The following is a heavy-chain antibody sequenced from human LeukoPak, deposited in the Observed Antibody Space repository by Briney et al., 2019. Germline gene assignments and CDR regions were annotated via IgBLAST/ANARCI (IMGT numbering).Heavy chain of an antibody. CDR1: GFTFSSYS. Sequence: GGSLRLSCAASGFTFSSYSMNWVRQAPGKGLEWVSSISSSSYIYYADSVKGRFTISRDNAKNSLYLQMNSLRAEDTAVYYCARDRLRGIAAAGTNAFDIWGQGTMVTVSS. CDR2: ISSSSYI. V-gene: IGHV3-21*01. D-gene: IGHD6-13*01. J-gene: IGHJ3*02. CDR3: ARDRLRGIAAAGTNAFDI.